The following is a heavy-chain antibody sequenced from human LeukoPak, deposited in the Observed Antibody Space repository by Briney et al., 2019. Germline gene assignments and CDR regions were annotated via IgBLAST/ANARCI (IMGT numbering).Heavy chain of an antibody. Sequence: GGSLRLSCAASGFTFSSYAMHWVRQAPGKGLEYVSAISSNGGSTYYANSVKGRFTISRNNSKNTLYLQMGSLRAEDMAVYYCARLGLARTADYWGQGTLVTVSS. CDR3: ARLGLARTADY. CDR2: ISSNGGST. D-gene: IGHD3-16*01. CDR1: GFTFSSYA. J-gene: IGHJ4*02. V-gene: IGHV3-64*01.